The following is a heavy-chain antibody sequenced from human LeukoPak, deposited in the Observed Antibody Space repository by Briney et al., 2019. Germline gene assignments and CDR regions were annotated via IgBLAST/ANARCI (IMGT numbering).Heavy chain of an antibody. CDR1: GGSISSYY. D-gene: IGHD6-19*01. CDR3: ARGQQWLVPGDYFDY. CDR2: IYYSGST. V-gene: IGHV4-59*01. Sequence: SETLSLTCTVSGGSISSYYWSWIRQPPGKGLEWIGYIYYSGSTNYNPSLKSRVTISVDTSKNQFSLKLSSVTAAHTAVYYCARGQQWLVPGDYFDYWGQGTLVTVSS. J-gene: IGHJ4*02.